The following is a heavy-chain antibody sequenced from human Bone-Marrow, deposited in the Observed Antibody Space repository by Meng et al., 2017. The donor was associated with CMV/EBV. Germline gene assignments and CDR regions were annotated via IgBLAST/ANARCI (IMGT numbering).Heavy chain of an antibody. CDR3: ARLKYYDFWSGYYPVYYFDY. J-gene: IGHJ4*02. D-gene: IGHD3-3*01. CDR2: IYYSGST. CDR1: GGSISSSSYY. Sequence: SEPLSLTCTVSGGSISSSSYYWGWIRQPPGKGLEWIGSIYYSGSTYYNPSLKSRVTISVDTSKNQFSLKLSSVTAADTAVYYCARLKYYDFWSGYYPVYYFDYWGQGTLVTVSS. V-gene: IGHV4-39*01.